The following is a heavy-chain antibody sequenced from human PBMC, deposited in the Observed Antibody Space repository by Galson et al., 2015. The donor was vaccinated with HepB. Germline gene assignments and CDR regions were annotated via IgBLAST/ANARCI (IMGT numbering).Heavy chain of an antibody. Sequence: SLRLSCAASGFTFSTYAMHWVRQAPGKGLEWVAIISYDETNKYYADSVKGRFTVSRDNSKNTLYLQMNSLRAEDTAVYYCAKDPHPWGFYGVLDYWGQGTLATVSS. D-gene: IGHD4-17*01. CDR3: AKDPHPWGFYGVLDY. CDR2: ISYDETNK. J-gene: IGHJ4*02. CDR1: GFTFSTYA. V-gene: IGHV3-30*18.